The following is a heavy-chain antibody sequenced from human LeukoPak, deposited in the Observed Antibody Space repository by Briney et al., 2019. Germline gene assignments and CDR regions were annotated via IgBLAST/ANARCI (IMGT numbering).Heavy chain of an antibody. Sequence: GGSLRLSCAASGFTFSSYGMHWVRQAPGKGLEWVAVIWYDGSNKNYADSVKGRFTISRDNSKNTLYLQTNSLRAEDTAVYYCARVADYSNSAHADYWGQGTLVTVSS. CDR2: IWYDGSNK. D-gene: IGHD4-11*01. J-gene: IGHJ4*02. CDR1: GFTFSSYG. V-gene: IGHV3-33*01. CDR3: ARVADYSNSAHADY.